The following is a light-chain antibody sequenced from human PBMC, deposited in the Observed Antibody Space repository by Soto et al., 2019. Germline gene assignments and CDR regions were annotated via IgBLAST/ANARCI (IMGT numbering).Light chain of an antibody. Sequence: TQSPATLSLSPGERATLSCRASQGISNYLAWYQQKPGQAPRLLIYDASTLQSGVPSRFSGRGSETDFTLTISSLQPEDVATYYCQKYNSAPWTFGQGTKVEIK. CDR1: QGISNY. V-gene: IGKV1-27*01. J-gene: IGKJ1*01. CDR2: DAS. CDR3: QKYNSAPWT.